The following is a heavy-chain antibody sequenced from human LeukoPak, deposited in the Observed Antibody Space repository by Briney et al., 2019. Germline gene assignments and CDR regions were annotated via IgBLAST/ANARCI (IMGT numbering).Heavy chain of an antibody. J-gene: IGHJ4*02. CDR3: AKGASYYDMWRRSGRYYFDY. CDR2: INHSGST. CDR1: GGSFSGYY. Sequence: PSETLSLTCAVYGGSFSGYYWSWIRQPPGKGLEWIGEINHSGSTNYNPSLKSRVTISVDTSKNQFSLKLSSVTAEDTAVYYCAKGASYYDMWRRSGRYYFDYWGQGTLVTVSS. D-gene: IGHD3-22*01. V-gene: IGHV4-34*01.